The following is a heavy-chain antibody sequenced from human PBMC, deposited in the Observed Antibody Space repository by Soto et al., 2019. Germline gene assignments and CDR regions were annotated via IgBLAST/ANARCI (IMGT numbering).Heavy chain of an antibody. Sequence: EGLTISCEGSGYSSTSFWISWVRQMPGKGLEWMGRIDPSDSYTNYSPSFQGHVTISADKSISTAYLQWSSLKASDTAMYYCARHPLSDCHYYYHYRMAVWGQGTSVPGSS. J-gene: IGHJ6*02. CDR2: IDPSDSYT. D-gene: IGHD2-15*01. V-gene: IGHV5-10-1*01. CDR3: ARHPLSDCHYYYHYRMAV. CDR1: GYSSTSFW.